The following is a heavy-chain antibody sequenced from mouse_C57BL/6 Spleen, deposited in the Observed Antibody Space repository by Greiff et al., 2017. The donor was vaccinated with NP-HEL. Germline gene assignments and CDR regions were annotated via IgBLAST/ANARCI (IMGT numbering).Heavy chain of an antibody. J-gene: IGHJ3*01. CDR2: INPNNGGT. D-gene: IGHD1-1*01. Sequence: EVQLQQSGPELVKPGASVKIPCKASGYTFTDYNMDWVKQSHGKSLEWIGDINPNNGGTIYNQKFKGKATLTVDKSSSTAYMELRSLTSEDTAVYYCAMGSSYWFAYWGQGTLVTVSA. CDR3: AMGSSYWFAY. V-gene: IGHV1-18*01. CDR1: GYTFTDYN.